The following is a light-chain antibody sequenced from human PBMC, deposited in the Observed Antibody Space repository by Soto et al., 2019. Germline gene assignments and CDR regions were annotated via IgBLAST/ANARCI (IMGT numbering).Light chain of an antibody. CDR2: AAS. Sequence: DIQMTQSPSSLSAFVGDRVTITCRASQDIGNFLAWYQQKQGKVPKLLIYAASTLQSGVPSRFSGSGSGTDFSLTISSLQPEDVATYYCQTRKVASFTFGGGTKVDIK. CDR3: QTRKVASFT. V-gene: IGKV1-27*01. CDR1: QDIGNF. J-gene: IGKJ4*01.